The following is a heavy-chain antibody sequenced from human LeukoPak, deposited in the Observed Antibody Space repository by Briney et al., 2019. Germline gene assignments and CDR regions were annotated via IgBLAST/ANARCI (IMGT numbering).Heavy chain of an antibody. J-gene: IGHJ5*02. V-gene: IGHV1-2*06. CDR2: INPSTGGT. CDR1: GYTFTGYY. Sequence: ASVKVSCKASGYTFTGYYIHWVRQAPGQGLEWMGRINPSTGGTDYAQKFQGRVTMTRDTSIATAYMELSRLTSDDTAIYYCAKVPPSITAAGNWLGPWGQGALVTVSS. D-gene: IGHD6-13*01. CDR3: AKVPPSITAAGNWLGP.